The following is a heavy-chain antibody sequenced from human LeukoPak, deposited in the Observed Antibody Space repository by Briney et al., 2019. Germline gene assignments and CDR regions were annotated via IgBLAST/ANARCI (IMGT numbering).Heavy chain of an antibody. CDR2: ISGSGDST. CDR3: AKDREDIVVVSAAI. D-gene: IGHD2-2*01. Sequence: PGGSLRLSCAASGFTFSSYGMSWVRQAPGKGLEWVSAISGSGDSTYYADSVKGRFTISRDNSKNTLYLQMNSLRAEDTAVYYCAKDREDIVVVSAAIWGQGTLVTVSS. V-gene: IGHV3-23*01. J-gene: IGHJ4*02. CDR1: GFTFSSYG.